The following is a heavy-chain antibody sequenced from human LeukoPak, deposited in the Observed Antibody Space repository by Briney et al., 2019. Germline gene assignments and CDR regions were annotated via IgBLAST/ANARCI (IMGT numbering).Heavy chain of an antibody. J-gene: IGHJ3*02. CDR1: GGTFSSYA. Sequence: GASVKVSCKASGGTFSSYAINWVRQATGQGLEWMGWMNPNSGNTGYAQNFQGRVTITRNTSISTAYMELSNLRSEGTAVYYCARSITRRSMIIVDDAFDIWGQGTMVTVSS. D-gene: IGHD3-22*01. V-gene: IGHV1-8*03. CDR3: ARSITRRSMIIVDDAFDI. CDR2: MNPNSGNT.